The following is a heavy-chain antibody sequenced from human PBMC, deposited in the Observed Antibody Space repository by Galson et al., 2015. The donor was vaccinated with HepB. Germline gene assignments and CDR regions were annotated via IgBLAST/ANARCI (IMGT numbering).Heavy chain of an antibody. D-gene: IGHD3-9*01. V-gene: IGHV3-21*01. CDR3: ARTTYDTSSNWFDP. J-gene: IGHJ5*02. Sequence: SLRLSCAASGFTFSSYWMSWVRQAPGKGLEWVSSISSSSSYIYYADSVKGRFTISRDNAKNSLYLQMNSLRAEDTAVYYCARTTYDTSSNWFDPWGQGTQVTVSS. CDR2: ISSSSSYI. CDR1: GFTFSSYW.